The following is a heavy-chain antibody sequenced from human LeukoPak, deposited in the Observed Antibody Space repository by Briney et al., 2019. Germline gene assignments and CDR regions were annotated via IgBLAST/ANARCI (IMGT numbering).Heavy chain of an antibody. CDR1: GFTVSSNY. D-gene: IGHD6-19*01. CDR2: IYSGGST. J-gene: IGHJ4*02. CDR3: AREGIAVAGSRGYFDY. V-gene: IGHV3-66*01. Sequence: GGSLRLSCAASGFTVSSNYMSWVRQAPGKGLEWVSVIYSGGSTYYADSVKGRFTISRDNSKNTLYLQMNSLRAEDTAVYYCAREGIAVAGSRGYFDYWGQGTLVTVSS.